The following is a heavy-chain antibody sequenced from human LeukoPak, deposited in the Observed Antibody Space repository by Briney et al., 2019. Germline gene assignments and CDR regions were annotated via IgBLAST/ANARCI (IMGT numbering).Heavy chain of an antibody. CDR2: ISSSGSTI. V-gene: IGHV3-11*04. Sequence: PGGSLRLSCAASGFTFSDYYMSWIRQAPGKGLEWVSYISSSGSTIYYADSVKGRFTISRDNAKNSLYLQMNSLRAEDTAVYYCARADSSSSWSHYYYYMDVWGKGTTVTVSS. CDR1: GFTFSDYY. J-gene: IGHJ6*03. CDR3: ARADSSSSWSHYYYYMDV. D-gene: IGHD6-13*01.